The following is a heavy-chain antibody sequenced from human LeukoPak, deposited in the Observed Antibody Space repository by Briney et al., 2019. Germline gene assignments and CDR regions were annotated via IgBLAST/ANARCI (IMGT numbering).Heavy chain of an antibody. V-gene: IGHV1-18*01. D-gene: IGHD3-22*01. CDR3: ARLGLDSSGYYYGIDY. Sequence: ASVKVSCKASGYTFTSYGISWVRQAPGQGLEWMGWISAYNGNTNYAQKLQGRVTMTTDTSTGTAYMELRSLRSDDTAVYYCARLGLDSSGYYYGIDYWGQGTLVTVSS. J-gene: IGHJ4*02. CDR2: ISAYNGNT. CDR1: GYTFTSYG.